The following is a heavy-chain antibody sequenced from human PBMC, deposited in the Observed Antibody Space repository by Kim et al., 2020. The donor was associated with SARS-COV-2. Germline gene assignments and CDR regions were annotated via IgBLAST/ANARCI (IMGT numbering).Heavy chain of an antibody. Sequence: SETLSLTCTVSGGSISSSSYYWGWIRQPPGKGLEWIGSIYYSGSTYYNPSLKSRVTISVDTSKNQFSLKLSSVTAADTAVYYCARHSSSWYSFGYWGQGTLVTVSS. V-gene: IGHV4-39*01. D-gene: IGHD6-13*01. J-gene: IGHJ4*02. CDR3: ARHSSSWYSFGY. CDR2: IYYSGST. CDR1: GGSISSSSYY.